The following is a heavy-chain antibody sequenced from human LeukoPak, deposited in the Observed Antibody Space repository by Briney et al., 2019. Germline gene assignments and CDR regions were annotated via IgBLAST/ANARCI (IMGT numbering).Heavy chain of an antibody. J-gene: IGHJ6*03. CDR2: IRQDGSEE. Sequence: GGSLRLSCAASGFTFSSYAMSWVRQAPGKGLEWVANIRQDGSEEYYVDSVKGRFTISRDNAKNSLYLQMNSLRAEDSAVYYCARIAALYYYYMVVWGKGTTVTVSS. CDR3: ARIAALYYYYMVV. CDR1: GFTFSSYA. D-gene: IGHD6-13*01. V-gene: IGHV3-7*01.